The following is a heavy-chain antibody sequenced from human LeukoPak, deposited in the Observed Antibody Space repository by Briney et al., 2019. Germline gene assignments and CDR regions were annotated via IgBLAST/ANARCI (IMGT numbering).Heavy chain of an antibody. CDR2: ISSSSSYI. Sequence: GGSLRLSCAASGFTFSSYSKNWVRQAPGKGLEWVSSISSSSSYIYYADSVKGRFTISRDNAKNSLYLQMNSLRAEDTAVYYCARGHYYGSGSHSRQGDYWGQGTLVTVSS. J-gene: IGHJ4*02. CDR3: ARGHYYGSGSHSRQGDY. V-gene: IGHV3-21*01. D-gene: IGHD3-10*01. CDR1: GFTFSSYS.